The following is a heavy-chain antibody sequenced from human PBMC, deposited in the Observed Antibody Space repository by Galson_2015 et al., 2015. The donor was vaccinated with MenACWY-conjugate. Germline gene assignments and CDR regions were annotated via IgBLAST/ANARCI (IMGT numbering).Heavy chain of an antibody. CDR2: MTSSGSTI. D-gene: IGHD2-15*01. V-gene: IGHV3-11*01. CDR1: GLTFTGYY. J-gene: IGHJ4*02. CDR3: ARVRGTCTGGSCYGYYLDY. Sequence: LRLSCAVSGLTFTGYYMSWIRQAPGKGLEWVAYMTSSGSTISYTDSVKGRFTISRDNAKNSLYLQMNSLRAEDTAVYYCARVRGTCTGGSCYGYYLDYWGQGTLVTVSS.